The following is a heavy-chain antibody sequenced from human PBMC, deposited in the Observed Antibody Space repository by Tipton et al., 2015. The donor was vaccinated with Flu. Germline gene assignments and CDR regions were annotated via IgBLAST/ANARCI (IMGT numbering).Heavy chain of an antibody. J-gene: IGHJ5*02. Sequence: LRLSCTVSGGSISSYTYYWGWFRQSPGTGLEWIGSIYYSGTTYYNPSLKGRVTMSIDTSKNQFSLKVTSVTAADTAVYYCAKEGSYNILTNYYNKGVDPWGQGTLVIVSS. CDR2: IYYSGTT. CDR3: AKEGSYNILTNYYNKGVDP. CDR1: GGSISSYTYY. V-gene: IGHV4-39*07. D-gene: IGHD3-9*01.